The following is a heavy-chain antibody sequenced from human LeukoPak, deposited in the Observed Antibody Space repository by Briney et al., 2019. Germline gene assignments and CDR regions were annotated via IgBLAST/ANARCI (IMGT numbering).Heavy chain of an antibody. J-gene: IGHJ4*02. CDR1: GGTFSSYA. Sequence: ASVGVSCKASGGTFSSYAISWVRQAPGQGLEWMGGIIPIFGTANYAQKFQGRVTITADESTSTAYMELSSLRSEDTAVYYCAGGIAVAGEIDYWGQGTLVTVSS. V-gene: IGHV1-69*13. D-gene: IGHD6-19*01. CDR3: AGGIAVAGEIDY. CDR2: IIPIFGTA.